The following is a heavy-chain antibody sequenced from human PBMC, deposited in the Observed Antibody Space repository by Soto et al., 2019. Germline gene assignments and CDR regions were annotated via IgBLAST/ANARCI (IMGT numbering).Heavy chain of an antibody. Sequence: EVQLLESGGGLVQPGGSLRLSCAASGFTFSSYAMSWVRQAPGKGLEWVSAISGSGGSTYYADSVKGRFTISRDNSKNTLYLQMNSLRAEDTAVYYCAKLAVRVAASTVANADYWGQGTLVTVSS. CDR2: ISGSGGST. V-gene: IGHV3-23*01. CDR3: AKLAVRVAASTVANADY. CDR1: GFTFSSYA. J-gene: IGHJ4*02. D-gene: IGHD2-15*01.